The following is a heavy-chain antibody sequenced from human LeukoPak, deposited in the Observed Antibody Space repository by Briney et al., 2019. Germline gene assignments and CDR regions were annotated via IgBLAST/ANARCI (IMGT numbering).Heavy chain of an antibody. CDR2: INPNSGGT. CDR1: GYTFTGYY. J-gene: IGHJ4*02. CDR3: ASVRGYYYDSSGYSLDY. D-gene: IGHD3-22*01. V-gene: IGHV1-2*02. Sequence: ASVKVSCKASGYTFTGYYMHWVRQAPGQGLEWMGWINPNSGGTNYAQKFQGRVTMTRDTSISTAYMELSRLRSDDTAVYYCASVRGYYYDSSGYSLDYWGQGTLVTVSS.